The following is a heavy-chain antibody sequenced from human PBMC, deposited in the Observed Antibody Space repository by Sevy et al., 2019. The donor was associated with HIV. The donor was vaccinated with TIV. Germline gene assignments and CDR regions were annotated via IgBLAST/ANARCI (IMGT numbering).Heavy chain of an antibody. CDR1: GFTFSDHY. CDR3: ASQSLWNYFDY. V-gene: IGHV3-72*01. CDR2: TRNKANSYTT. Sequence: GGSLRRSCAASGFTFSDHYMDWVRQAPGKGLEWVGRTRNKANSYTTEYAASVKGRFTISRDDSKNSLYLQMNSLKTEDTAVYYCASQSLWNYFDYWGQGTLVTVSS. D-gene: IGHD3-10*01. J-gene: IGHJ4*02.